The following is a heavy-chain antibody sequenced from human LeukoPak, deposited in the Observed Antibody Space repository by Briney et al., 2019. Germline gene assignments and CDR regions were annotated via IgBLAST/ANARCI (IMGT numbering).Heavy chain of an antibody. CDR2: IYYSGTT. V-gene: IGHV4-39*01. D-gene: IGHD2-2*02. J-gene: IGHJ3*02. CDR1: GGSISSSRYY. Sequence: SETLSLTCTVSGGSISSSRYYWGWIRQPPRKGLEWIGSIYYSGTTYYNPSLMSRVTISVDTSKNQFSLKLSSVTAADTAMYYCARQGQNWSYCSSTSCYTFDAFDIWGQGTMVTVSS. CDR3: ARQGQNWSYCSSTSCYTFDAFDI.